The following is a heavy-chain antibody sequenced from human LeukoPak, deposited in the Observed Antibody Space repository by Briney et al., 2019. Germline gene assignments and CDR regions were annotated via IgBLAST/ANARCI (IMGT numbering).Heavy chain of an antibody. J-gene: IGHJ4*02. CDR3: ARFGWVVPAAMFAFDY. D-gene: IGHD2-2*01. CDR1: GGSISSYY. Sequence: SETLSLTCTVSGGSISSYYWSWIRQPPGKGLEWIGYIYYSGSTNYNPSLKSRVTISVDTSKNQFSLKLSSVTAADTAVYYCARFGWVVPAAMFAFDYWAREPWSPSPQ. CDR2: IYYSGST. V-gene: IGHV4-59*08.